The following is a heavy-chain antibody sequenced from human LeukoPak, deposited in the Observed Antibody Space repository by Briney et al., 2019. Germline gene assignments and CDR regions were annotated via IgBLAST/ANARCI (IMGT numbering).Heavy chain of an antibody. D-gene: IGHD5-12*01. V-gene: IGHV4-38-2*02. CDR2: IYHSGST. Sequence: SETLSLTCTVSGYSISSGYYWGWIRQPPGKGLEWIGSIYHSGSTYYNPSLKSRVTISVDTSKNQFSLKLSSVTAADTAVYYCARDPGYIVATPFDYWGQGTLVTVSS. J-gene: IGHJ4*02. CDR1: GYSISSGYY. CDR3: ARDPGYIVATPFDY.